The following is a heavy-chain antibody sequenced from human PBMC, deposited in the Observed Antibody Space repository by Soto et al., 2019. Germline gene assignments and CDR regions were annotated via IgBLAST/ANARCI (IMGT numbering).Heavy chain of an antibody. J-gene: IGHJ4*02. CDR2: ISGGGGNS. D-gene: IGHD6-19*01. CDR1: GFNFGDYT. CDR3: AKETFGVGWTLDF. V-gene: IGHV3-23*01. Sequence: QLLESGGGLVQPGGSRRLSCAASGFNFGDYTMTWVRQAPGKGLVWISTISGGGGNSYYADVGKGRFTITRDNSKNTXYXQMNSLKGEDTALYYCAKETFGVGWTLDFWGQGTLVTVSS.